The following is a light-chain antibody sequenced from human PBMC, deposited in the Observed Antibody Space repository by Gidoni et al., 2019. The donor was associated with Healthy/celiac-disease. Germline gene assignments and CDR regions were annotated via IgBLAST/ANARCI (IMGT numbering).Light chain of an antibody. CDR2: DAS. CDR3: QQRSNWPGLT. V-gene: IGKV3-11*01. CDR1: QSVSSY. Sequence: EIVLTQSPATLSLSPGERATLSCRASQSVSSYLAWYQQKPGQAPTLLIYDASNRATGIPARFSGSGSGTDFTLTISSLEPEDFAVYYCQQRSNWPGLTFGGGTKVEIK. J-gene: IGKJ4*01.